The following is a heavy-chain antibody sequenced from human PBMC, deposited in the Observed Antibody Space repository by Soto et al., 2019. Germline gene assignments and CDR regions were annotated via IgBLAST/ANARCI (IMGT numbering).Heavy chain of an antibody. CDR3: ARDRSPIVLVPAPTNYYYYGMDV. Sequence: QVQLVQSGAEVKKPGASVKVSCKASGYTFTSYGISWVRQAPGQGLEWMGWISAYNGNTNYAQKLQGRVTMTTDTSTSTAYMELRSLRSADTAVYYCARDRSPIVLVPAPTNYYYYGMDVWGQGTTVTVSS. D-gene: IGHD2-2*01. CDR2: ISAYNGNT. J-gene: IGHJ6*02. CDR1: GYTFTSYG. V-gene: IGHV1-18*01.